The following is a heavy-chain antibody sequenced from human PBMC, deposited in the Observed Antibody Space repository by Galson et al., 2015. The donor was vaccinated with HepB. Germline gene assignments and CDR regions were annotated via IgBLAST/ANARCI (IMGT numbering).Heavy chain of an antibody. CDR1: GFTFSSYS. Sequence: SLRLSCAASGFTFSSYSMNWVRQAPGKGLEWVSSISSSSYIYYADSVKGRFTISRDNAKNSLYLQMNSLRAEDTAVYYCATHKRGGYQADVWGKGTTVTVSS. V-gene: IGHV3-21*01. CDR2: ISSSSYI. J-gene: IGHJ6*04. CDR3: ATHKRGGYQADV. D-gene: IGHD3-22*01.